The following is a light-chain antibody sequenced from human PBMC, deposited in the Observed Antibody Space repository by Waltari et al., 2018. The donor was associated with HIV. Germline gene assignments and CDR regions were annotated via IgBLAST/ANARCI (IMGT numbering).Light chain of an antibody. CDR2: ASD. J-gene: IGLJ3*02. Sequence: QSVLTQPPSASGTPGQRVAISCYGSSSNIGSNTVDWYQQFPGAAHTVLIYASDQRPAGVPDGCSGSKSGTSASLAISGLQSEDEADYYCATWDDSLSGRVFGGGTKLAVL. CDR1: SSNIGSNT. CDR3: ATWDDSLSGRV. V-gene: IGLV1-44*01.